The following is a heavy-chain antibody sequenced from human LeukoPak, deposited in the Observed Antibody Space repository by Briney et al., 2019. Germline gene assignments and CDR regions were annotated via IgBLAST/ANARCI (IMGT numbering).Heavy chain of an antibody. J-gene: IGHJ4*02. Sequence: GGSLRLSCAASGFTFSNYGMHWVRQAPGKGLEWVAVISYDGSNKYYADSVKGRFTISRDNSKNTLYLQMNSLRAEDTAVYYCAKVTGYYDILTGLDYWGQGTLVTVSS. CDR2: ISYDGSNK. V-gene: IGHV3-30*18. D-gene: IGHD3-9*01. CDR1: GFTFSNYG. CDR3: AKVTGYYDILTGLDY.